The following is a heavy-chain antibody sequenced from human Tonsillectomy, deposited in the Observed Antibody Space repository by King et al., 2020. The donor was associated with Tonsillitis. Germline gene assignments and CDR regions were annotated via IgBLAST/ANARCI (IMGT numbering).Heavy chain of an antibody. CDR1: GFTFSNYW. CDR2: IDQDGSKK. D-gene: IGHD3-3*01. Sequence: VQLVESGGGLVQPGGSLRLSCAASGFTFSNYWMSWVRQAPGKGLEWVANIDQDGSKKFYVESVKGRFTISRDNTKNSLYLQMNSLRAEDTAVYYCTSFLGGYFDYWGQGNLVPVSS. J-gene: IGHJ4*02. CDR3: TSFLGGYFDY. V-gene: IGHV3-7*01.